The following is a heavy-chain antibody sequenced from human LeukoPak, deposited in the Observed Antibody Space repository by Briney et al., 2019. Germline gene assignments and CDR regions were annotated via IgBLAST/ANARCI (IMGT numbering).Heavy chain of an antibody. V-gene: IGHV3-23*01. CDR1: GFTFRNYA. CDR3: AKDWGIRVVGASVFDY. J-gene: IGHJ4*02. D-gene: IGHD2-15*01. CDR2: ISDTGDST. Sequence: GGSLRLSCAASGFTFRNYAMSWVRQTPGKGLEWVSGISDTGDSTTYADSVRGRFTISRDNSETTLYLQMDTLRAEDTAIYYCAKDWGIRVVGASVFDYWGQGTLVTVSS.